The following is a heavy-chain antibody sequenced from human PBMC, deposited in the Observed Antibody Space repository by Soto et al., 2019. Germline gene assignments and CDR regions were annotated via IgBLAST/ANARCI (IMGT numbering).Heavy chain of an antibody. CDR2: INHSGST. V-gene: IGHV4-34*01. Sequence: QVQLQQWGAGLLKPSETLSLTCAVYGGSFSGYYWSWNRQSPGKGLEWIGEINHSGSTNYNPSLKSRVTLSVDTSRSQFSLKLSSVTAADTTVYYCARVNDIVVVPAAVSMDVWGHGTTVTVSS. CDR3: ARVNDIVVVPAAVSMDV. CDR1: GGSFSGYY. J-gene: IGHJ6*02. D-gene: IGHD2-2*01.